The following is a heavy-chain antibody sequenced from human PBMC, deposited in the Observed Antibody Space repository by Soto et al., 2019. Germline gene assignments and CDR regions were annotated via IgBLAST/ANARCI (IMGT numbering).Heavy chain of an antibody. D-gene: IGHD3-22*01. V-gene: IGHV3-33*01. CDR2: IWYDGSNK. J-gene: IGHJ4*02. CDR1: GFTFTSYG. CDR3: ARDLRYYDSSGSGTLGCYFDY. Sequence: QVQLVESGGGVVQPGRSVRLSCAASGFTFTSYGMHWVRQAPGKGLEWVAVIWYDGSNKYYADSVKGRFTISRDNSKNTLYLQMNSLRAEDTAVYYCARDLRYYDSSGSGTLGCYFDYWGQGTLVTVSS.